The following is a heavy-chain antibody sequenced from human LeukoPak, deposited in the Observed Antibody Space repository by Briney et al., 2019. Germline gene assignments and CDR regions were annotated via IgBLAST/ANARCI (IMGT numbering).Heavy chain of an antibody. CDR1: GGTFSSYA. CDR3: ARAAYGSGRVYYYGMDV. V-gene: IGHV1-69*04. J-gene: IGHJ6*02. D-gene: IGHD3-10*01. CDR2: IIPILGIA. Sequence: ASVKVSCKASGGTFSSYAISWVRQAPGQGLEWMGRIIPILGIANYAQKFQGRVTITADKSTSTAYMELSSLRSEDTAVYYRARAAYGSGRVYYYGMDVWGQGTTVTVSS.